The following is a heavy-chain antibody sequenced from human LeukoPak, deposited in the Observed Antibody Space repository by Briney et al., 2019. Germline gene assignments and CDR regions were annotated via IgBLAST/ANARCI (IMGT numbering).Heavy chain of an antibody. Sequence: PGGSLRLSCAASGFTFSSYSMNWVRQAPGKGLEWVSSISSSSSYIYYADSVKGRFTISRDNSKNTLYLQMNSLRAEDTAVYYCAKASVIYSSSWYHFDYWGQGTLVTVSS. CDR2: ISSSSSYI. D-gene: IGHD6-13*01. CDR3: AKASVIYSSSWYHFDY. CDR1: GFTFSSYS. V-gene: IGHV3-21*04. J-gene: IGHJ4*02.